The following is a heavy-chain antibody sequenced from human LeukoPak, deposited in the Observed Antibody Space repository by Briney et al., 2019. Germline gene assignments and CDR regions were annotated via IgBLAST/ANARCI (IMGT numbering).Heavy chain of an antibody. CDR1: GFTFSSYW. V-gene: IGHV3-74*01. J-gene: IGHJ4*02. Sequence: GGSLRLSCAVSGFTFSSYWMHWVRQAPGKGLVWVSRINSDESSTSYADSVKGRFTISRDNAKNTLFLQINSLRVEDTALYYCAKGGQYSTGPPSYWGQGTLVTVSS. CDR3: AKGGQYSTGPPSY. D-gene: IGHD6-19*01. CDR2: INSDESST.